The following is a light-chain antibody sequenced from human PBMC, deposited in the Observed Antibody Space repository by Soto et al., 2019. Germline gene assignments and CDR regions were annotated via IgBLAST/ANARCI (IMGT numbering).Light chain of an antibody. CDR3: AAWDASLSGWV. J-gene: IGLJ3*02. CDR2: SNV. CDR1: SSNIGSNY. Sequence: QLVLTQPPSASGTPGQGVILSCSGTSSNIGSNYVYWYRLLPGTAPKLVMFSNVMRPPGVPDRFSGAKSGTSASLAISGLRPEDEAEYFCAAWDASLSGWVFGGGTKLTVL. V-gene: IGLV1-47*02.